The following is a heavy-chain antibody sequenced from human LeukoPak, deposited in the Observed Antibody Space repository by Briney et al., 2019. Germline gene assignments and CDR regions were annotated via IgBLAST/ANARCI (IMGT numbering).Heavy chain of an antibody. D-gene: IGHD6-13*01. CDR2: IIPIFGTT. V-gene: IGHV1-69*06. CDR3: ARSSIIAAAGPYYFDY. CDR1: GGTFSSYA. Sequence: SVKVSCKASGGTFSSYAISWVRQAPGQGLEWMGGIIPIFGTTNYAQKFQGRVTITADKSTSTAYMELSSLRSEDTAVYYCARSSIIAAAGPYYFDYWGQGTLVTVSS. J-gene: IGHJ4*02.